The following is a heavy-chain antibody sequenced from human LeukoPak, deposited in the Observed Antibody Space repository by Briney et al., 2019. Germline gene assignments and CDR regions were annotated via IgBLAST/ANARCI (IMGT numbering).Heavy chain of an antibody. V-gene: IGHV3-23*01. Sequence: GGSLRLSCAASGFTFSSYAMSWVRQAPGKGLEWVSDISSSGDIKSYADSVKGRFTISRDNAKKSLHLQMNSLRAEDTAVYYCARETVAGTFDYWGQGALVTVSS. J-gene: IGHJ4*02. CDR1: GFTFSSYA. D-gene: IGHD6-19*01. CDR2: ISSSGDIK. CDR3: ARETVAGTFDY.